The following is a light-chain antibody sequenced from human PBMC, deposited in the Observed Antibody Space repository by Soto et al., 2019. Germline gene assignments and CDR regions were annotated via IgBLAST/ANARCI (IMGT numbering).Light chain of an antibody. J-gene: IGLJ7*01. V-gene: IGLV1-51*02. CDR3: GTWDSSLSAAV. CDR2: ENN. Sequence: QSVLTQPPSVSAAPGQKVTISCSGCSSNIGNNYVSWYQQLPGTAPKLLIYENNKRPSGIPDRFSGSKSGTSATLGITGLQTGDEADYYCGTWDSSLSAAVFGGGTQLTVL. CDR1: SSNIGNNY.